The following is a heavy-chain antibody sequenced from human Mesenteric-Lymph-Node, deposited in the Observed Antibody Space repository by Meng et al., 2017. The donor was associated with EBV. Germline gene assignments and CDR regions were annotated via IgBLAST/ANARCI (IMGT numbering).Heavy chain of an antibody. J-gene: IGHJ4*02. CDR2: IYHAGAT. CDR1: GGSVRRYDFY. CDR3: ARGGDYHDY. V-gene: IGHV4-30-2*01. Sequence: QEPGLGCRNPSLTVSLTCVASGGSVRRYDFYWSWIRQPPGKGLEWIGFIYHAGATNYHPSLKSRVTLSIDKSQNQFSLRLSSVSAADTAVYYCARGGDYHDYWGQGILVTVSS.